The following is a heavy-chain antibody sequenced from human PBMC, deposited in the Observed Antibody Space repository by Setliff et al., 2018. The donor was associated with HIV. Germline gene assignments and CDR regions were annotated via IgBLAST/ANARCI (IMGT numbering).Heavy chain of an antibody. CDR1: GGSISSRSYY. CDR2: IYSNGNT. Sequence: NPSETLSLTCTVSGGSISSRSYYWSWLRQPAGKGLEWIGRIYSNGNTDYNPSLKSRVTISEDTSKNQFSLKVNSVTAADTAMYFCARDIWAYGLMGSWGQGTLVTVSS. CDR3: ARDIWAYGLMGS. V-gene: IGHV4-61*02. D-gene: IGHD4-17*01. J-gene: IGHJ5*02.